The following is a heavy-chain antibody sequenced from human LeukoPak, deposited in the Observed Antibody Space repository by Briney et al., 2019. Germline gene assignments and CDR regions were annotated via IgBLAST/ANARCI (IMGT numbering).Heavy chain of an antibody. CDR2: INPNSGGT. Sequence: VASVKVSCKASGYTFTGYYMHWVRQAPGQGLEWMGWINPNSGGTNYAQKFQGRITMTRDTSISTAYMELSRLRSDDTAVYYCARDSSSWSYYYYGMDVWGQGTTVTVSS. CDR1: GYTFTGYY. D-gene: IGHD6-13*01. J-gene: IGHJ6*02. CDR3: ARDSSSWSYYYYGMDV. V-gene: IGHV1-2*02.